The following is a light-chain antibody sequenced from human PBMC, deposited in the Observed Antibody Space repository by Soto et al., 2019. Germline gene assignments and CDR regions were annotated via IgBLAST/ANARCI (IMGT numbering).Light chain of an antibody. CDR3: QQPSYYPPT. Sequence: DIQLTQSPSFLSASVGDRVTITCRASQGISTYLTWYQQRPEKAPKLLIYAASTLQTGVPSRFSGSGSGTEFTLTISSLQPEDFATYSCQQPSYYPPTFGPGTKVGIK. CDR1: QGISTY. V-gene: IGKV1-9*01. CDR2: AAS. J-gene: IGKJ3*01.